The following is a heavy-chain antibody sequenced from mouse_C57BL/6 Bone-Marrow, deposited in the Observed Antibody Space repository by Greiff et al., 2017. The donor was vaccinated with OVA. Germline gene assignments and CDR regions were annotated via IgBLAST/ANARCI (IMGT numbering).Heavy chain of an antibody. CDR3: ARDLYYSNYDAMDY. Sequence: EVQLVESGGGLVKPGGSLKLSCAASGFTFSSYAMSWVRQTPEKRLEWVATISDGGSYTYYPDNVKGRFTISRDNAKNNLYLQMSHLKSEDTAMYYCARDLYYSNYDAMDYWGQGTSVTVSS. CDR2: ISDGGSYT. D-gene: IGHD2-5*01. V-gene: IGHV5-4*01. J-gene: IGHJ4*01. CDR1: GFTFSSYA.